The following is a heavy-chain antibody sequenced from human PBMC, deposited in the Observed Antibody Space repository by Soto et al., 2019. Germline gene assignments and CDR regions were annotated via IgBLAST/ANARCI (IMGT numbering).Heavy chain of an antibody. J-gene: IGHJ4*02. CDR2: ISGSGGST. D-gene: IGHD3-9*01. CDR3: AKDILTGYSFYYFDY. V-gene: IGHV3-23*01. CDR1: GFTFSSYA. Sequence: PGGSLRLSCAASGFTFSSYAMSWVRQAPGKGLEWVSAISGSGGSTYYADSVKGRFTISRDNSKNTPYLQMNSLRAEDTAVYYFAKDILTGYSFYYFDYWGQGTLVTVSS.